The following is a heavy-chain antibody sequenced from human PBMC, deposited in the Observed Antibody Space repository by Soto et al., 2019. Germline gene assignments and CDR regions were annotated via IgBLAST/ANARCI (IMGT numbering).Heavy chain of an antibody. CDR3: ARDGSTSWYSYDYHGMDV. Sequence: EVQLVESGGGLVQPGGPLRLSGAASGFTFRTYWLSWVRQVPGKGLEWVANINLDGSEKNYVDSVKGRFTISRDNARNSLYLQMSSLRAEDTALYYCARDGSTSWYSYDYHGMDVWGQGTTVTVSS. CDR2: INLDGSEK. CDR1: GFTFRTYW. D-gene: IGHD5-18*01. V-gene: IGHV3-7*05. J-gene: IGHJ6*02.